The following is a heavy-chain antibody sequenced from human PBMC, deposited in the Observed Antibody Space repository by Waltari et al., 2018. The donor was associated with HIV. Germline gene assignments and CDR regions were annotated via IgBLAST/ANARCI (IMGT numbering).Heavy chain of an antibody. J-gene: IGHJ2*01. D-gene: IGHD7-27*01. CDR1: GFRFSRYW. CDR3: AREPTHTGFWDLDH. Sequence: DVQLAESGGGLVQPGGSLRLSCAASGFRFSRYWMHWVRQTPEKGLVWLSRIESDGTSTIYADSVKGRFTIYRDNAMNTLYLQMNSLSAEDTAMYYCAREPTHTGFWDLDHWGRGALVTVSS. V-gene: IGHV3-74*01. CDR2: IESDGTST.